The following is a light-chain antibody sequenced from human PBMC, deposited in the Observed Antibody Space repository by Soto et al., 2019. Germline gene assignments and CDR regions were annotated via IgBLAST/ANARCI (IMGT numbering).Light chain of an antibody. Sequence: EIVLTQSPGTLSLSPGERATLSCRASQSVSSSYLAWYQQKPGQAPRLLIYGASSRATGIPDRFSGSGSGTDFTLPISRLEPEDFAVYYCQQYGSSLITCGQGTRLEIK. J-gene: IGKJ5*01. CDR3: QQYGSSLIT. V-gene: IGKV3-20*01. CDR1: QSVSSSY. CDR2: GAS.